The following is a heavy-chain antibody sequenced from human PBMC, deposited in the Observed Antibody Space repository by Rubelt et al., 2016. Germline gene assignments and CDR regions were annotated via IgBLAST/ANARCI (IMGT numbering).Heavy chain of an antibody. CDR3: ATNSAGVHGMDV. J-gene: IGHJ6*02. V-gene: IGHV3-23*01. CDR1: GFTFSSYA. CDR2: ISGSAGRT. D-gene: IGHD6-13*01. Sequence: GQLLESGGGLVQPVGSLRLSCAASGFTFSSYAMSWVRQAPGTGLEWVSVISGSAGRTNNADSVKVRFIISRDKSKNTLYLQMNSLRAVDTAVYYCATNSAGVHGMDVWSQGTAVTVSS.